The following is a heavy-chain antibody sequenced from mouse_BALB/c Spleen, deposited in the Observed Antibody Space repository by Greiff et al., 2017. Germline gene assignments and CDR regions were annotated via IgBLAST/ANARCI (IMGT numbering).Heavy chain of an antibody. CDR2: INPNNGGT. CDR3: ARERWDRGFAY. Sequence: VQLQQSGPELVKPGASVKISCKTSGYTFTDYSMHWVKQSPGQSLEWIGGINPNNGGTSYNQKFKGKATLTADKSSSTAYMELRSLTSEDSAVYYCARERWDRGFAYWGQGTLVTVSA. CDR1: GYTFTDYS. V-gene: IGHV1-26*01. D-gene: IGHD4-1*01. J-gene: IGHJ3*01.